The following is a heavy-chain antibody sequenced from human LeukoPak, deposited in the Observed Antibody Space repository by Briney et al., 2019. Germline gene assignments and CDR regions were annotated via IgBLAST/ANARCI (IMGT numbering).Heavy chain of an antibody. V-gene: IGHV6-1*01. J-gene: IGHJ4*02. CDR3: ARCLHYYGCLGYFDY. CDR2: TYYRSKWYN. CDR1: GDSVSSDTAA. Sequence: SQTLSLTCAISGDSVSSDTAAWTWIRQSPSRGLVWLGRTYYRSKWYNDYAISVKSRITINPDTSKNQFSLQLNSVTPEDTAVYYCARCLHYYGCLGYFDYWGQGTLVTVSS. D-gene: IGHD3-10*01.